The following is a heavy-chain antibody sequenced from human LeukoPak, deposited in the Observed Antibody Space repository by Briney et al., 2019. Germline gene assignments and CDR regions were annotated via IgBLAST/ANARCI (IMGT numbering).Heavy chain of an antibody. V-gene: IGHV1-69*04. J-gene: IGHJ4*02. CDR3: ARDGLDTAMVL. D-gene: IGHD5-18*01. Sequence: SVKVSCKASGGTFSSYAISWVRQAPGQGLEWMGRIIPILGIANYAQKFQGRVTITADKSTSTAYMELSSLRSEDTAVYYCARDGLDTAMVLWGQGTLVTVSS. CDR1: GGTFSSYA. CDR2: IIPILGIA.